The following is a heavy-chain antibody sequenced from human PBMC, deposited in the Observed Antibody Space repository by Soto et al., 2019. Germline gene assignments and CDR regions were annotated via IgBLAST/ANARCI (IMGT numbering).Heavy chain of an antibody. CDR2: VNPILSMS. J-gene: IGHJ4*02. D-gene: IGHD3-10*01. Sequence: QVQLVQSGAELKKPGSSVKVSCKASGDTFSFYTINWVRQAPGLGLEWMGRVNPILSMSNYAQKFQGRVTMTTDKSTSTAYMELRSLRSDDTAFYYCASSYGSGYRAFDYWGQGALVTVSS. V-gene: IGHV1-69*02. CDR1: GDTFSFYT. CDR3: ASSYGSGYRAFDY.